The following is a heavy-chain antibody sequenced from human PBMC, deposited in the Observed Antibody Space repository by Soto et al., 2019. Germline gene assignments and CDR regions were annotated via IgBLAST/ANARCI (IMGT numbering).Heavy chain of an antibody. D-gene: IGHD2-2*01. CDR2: INHSGST. CDR3: ARGGYCSSTSCYWGNWFDP. Sequence: QVQLQQWGAGLLKPSETLSLTCAVYGGSFSGYYWSWIRQPPGKGLEWIGEINHSGSTNYNPSLKGRVTISVDTSKNQFSLKLSSVTAADTAVYYCARGGYCSSTSCYWGNWFDPWGQGTLVTVSS. CDR1: GGSFSGYY. J-gene: IGHJ5*02. V-gene: IGHV4-34*01.